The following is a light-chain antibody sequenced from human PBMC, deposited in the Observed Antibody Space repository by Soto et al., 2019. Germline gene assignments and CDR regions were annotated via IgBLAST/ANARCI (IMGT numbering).Light chain of an antibody. J-gene: IGKJ4*01. CDR1: ERVIRW. CDR2: KAS. CDR3: QHYDTYPLT. Sequence: DIQMTHSPSTLSASVGDRVTITCRASERVIRWLAWYQQRPGKAPNLLIYKASSLESGVPSRFSGSGSGTEFTLTISSLQPDDFATYYCQHYDTYPLTFGGGTKVEIK. V-gene: IGKV1-5*03.